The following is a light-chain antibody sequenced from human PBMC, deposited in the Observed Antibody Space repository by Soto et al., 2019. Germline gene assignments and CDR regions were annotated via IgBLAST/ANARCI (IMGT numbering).Light chain of an antibody. CDR1: SGHSSYA. J-gene: IGLJ3*02. CDR2: LNSDGSH. CDR3: QTWGTGPWV. Sequence: QSVLTQSPSASASLGASVKLTCTLSSGHSSYAIAWHQQQPEKGPRYLMKLNSDGSHSKGDGIPDRFSGSSSGAERYLTISSLQSEDEADYYCQTWGTGPWVFGGGIKLTVL. V-gene: IGLV4-69*01.